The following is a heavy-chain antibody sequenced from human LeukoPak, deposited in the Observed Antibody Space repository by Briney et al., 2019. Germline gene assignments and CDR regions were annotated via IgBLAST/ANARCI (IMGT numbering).Heavy chain of an antibody. CDR3: ARAYGSGSSYHPDY. V-gene: IGHV1-2*02. Sequence: GASVKVSCRASGYAFTDYYVHWVRQAPGQGLEWMGWINPNSGGTNSSQKFQDRVTLTRDTSISTAYMELGSLRSDDTAIYYCARAYGSGSSYHPDYWGQGTLVTVSS. J-gene: IGHJ4*02. CDR2: INPNSGGT. CDR1: GYAFTDYY. D-gene: IGHD3-10*01.